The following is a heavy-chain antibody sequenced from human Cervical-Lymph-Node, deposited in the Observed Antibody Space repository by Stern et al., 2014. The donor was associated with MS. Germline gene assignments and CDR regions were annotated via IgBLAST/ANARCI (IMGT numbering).Heavy chain of an antibody. CDR2: ISANGKSP. CDR1: GFTFTNYA. D-gene: IGHD6-19*01. J-gene: IGHJ1*01. CDR3: ARNREEWLVSAEYFQH. V-gene: IGHV3-23*04. Sequence: EVQLVESGGGLVQPGGSLRLSCAASGFTFTNYAMTWVRQAPGKGPEWVSVISANGKSPYYADSAKGRFTISRDNSENTLYLQMNSLRAEDTAVYYCARNREEWLVSAEYFQHWGQGTLVTVSS.